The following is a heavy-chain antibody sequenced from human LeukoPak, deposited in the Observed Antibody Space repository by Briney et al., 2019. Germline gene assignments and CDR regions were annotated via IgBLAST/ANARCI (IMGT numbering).Heavy chain of an antibody. CDR2: INPNSGGT. CDR1: GYTFTGYY. CDR3: ARDWQWEHEGDAFDI. J-gene: IGHJ3*02. V-gene: IGHV1-2*02. Sequence: ASVKVSCKASGYTFTGYYMHWVRQAPGQGLEWMGWINPNSGGTNYAQKFQGRVTMTRDTSISTAYMELSRLRSDDTAVYYCARDWQWEHEGDAFDIWGQGTMVTVSS. D-gene: IGHD1-26*01.